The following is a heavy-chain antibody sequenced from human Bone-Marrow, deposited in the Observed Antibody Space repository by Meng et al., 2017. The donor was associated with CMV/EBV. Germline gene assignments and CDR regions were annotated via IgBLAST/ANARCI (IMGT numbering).Heavy chain of an antibody. J-gene: IGHJ4*02. CDR1: GFTFSSYS. D-gene: IGHD3-16*01. CDR3: AKDTRQVGGHDFDY. Sequence: GGSLRLSCAASGFTFSSYSMNWVRQAPGKGLEWVSAIGGSIEDTFYTDSVKGRFTISRDNSKNTLYLQINSLRAEDTALYYCAKDTRQVGGHDFDYWGQGTLVTVSS. V-gene: IGHV3-23*01. CDR2: IGGSIEDT.